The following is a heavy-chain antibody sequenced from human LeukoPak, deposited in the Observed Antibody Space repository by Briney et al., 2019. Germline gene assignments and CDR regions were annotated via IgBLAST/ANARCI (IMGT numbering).Heavy chain of an antibody. V-gene: IGHV4-61*02. D-gene: IGHD3-3*01. CDR1: GGSISSGSYY. CDR2: IYTSGST. CDR3: ARGKTIFGVVIIHHAFDI. Sequence: PSETLSLTCTVSGGSISSGSYYWSWIRQPAGKGLEWIGRIYTSGSTNYNPSLRSRVTISLDTSKNQFSLKLSSVTAADTAVYYCARGKTIFGVVIIHHAFDIWGQGTMVTVSS. J-gene: IGHJ3*02.